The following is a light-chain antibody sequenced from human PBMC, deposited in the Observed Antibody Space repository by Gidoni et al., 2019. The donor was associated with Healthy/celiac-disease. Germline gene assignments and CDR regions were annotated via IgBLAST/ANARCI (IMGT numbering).Light chain of an antibody. CDR1: QSISSY. V-gene: IGKV1-39*01. J-gene: IGKJ2*01. CDR3: QQSYSTPMYT. Sequence: DIQMTQSPSSLSASVGDRVTITCRASQSISSYLNWYQQKPGKAPKLLIYAASSLQSVVPSRSSGSGSGTDFTLTISSLQPEDFATYYCQQSYSTPMYTFGQGTKLEIK. CDR2: AAS.